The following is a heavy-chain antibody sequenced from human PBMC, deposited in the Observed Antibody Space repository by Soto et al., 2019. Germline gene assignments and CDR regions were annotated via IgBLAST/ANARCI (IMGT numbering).Heavy chain of an antibody. Sequence: SVTLPLTCAVYGGSFGGYYWSWIRQPPGKGLEWIGEINHSGSTNYNPSLKSRVTISVDTSKNQFSLKLSSVTAADTAVYYCAISSGSYYGGSFDYWGQGTLVTVSS. J-gene: IGHJ4*02. CDR3: AISSGSYYGGSFDY. CDR2: INHSGST. D-gene: IGHD1-26*01. V-gene: IGHV4-34*01. CDR1: GGSFGGYY.